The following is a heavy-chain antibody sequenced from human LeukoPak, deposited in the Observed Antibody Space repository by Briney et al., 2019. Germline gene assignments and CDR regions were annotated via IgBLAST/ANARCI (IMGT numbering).Heavy chain of an antibody. Sequence: LETLSLTCTVSGGSLSGHYWSWIRQPPGKRLEWIGYISYTRRTKYNPSLQSRVTISIDTSKSQFSLKLTSVTSADTDVYSCARLLDNDISGDPDTFDVWGQGTTVIVSS. D-gene: IGHD3-22*01. CDR2: ISYTRRT. J-gene: IGHJ3*01. CDR1: GGSLSGHY. V-gene: IGHV4-59*11. CDR3: ARLLDNDISGDPDTFDV.